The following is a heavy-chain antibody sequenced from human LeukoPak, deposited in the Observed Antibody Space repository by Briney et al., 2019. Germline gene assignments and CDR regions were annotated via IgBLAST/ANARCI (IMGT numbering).Heavy chain of an antibody. CDR2: INTDGSSL. D-gene: IGHD2/OR15-2a*01. CDR1: GFTFSSYW. V-gene: IGHV3-74*01. CDR3: VSFYETY. J-gene: IGHJ4*02. Sequence: SGGSLRLSCAASGFTFSSYWMYWVRHAPGKGLVWVSRINTDGSSLNYADSVKGRFTISRDNAKNTVYLQMNSLRAEDTAVYYCVSFYETYWGRGTLVTVSS.